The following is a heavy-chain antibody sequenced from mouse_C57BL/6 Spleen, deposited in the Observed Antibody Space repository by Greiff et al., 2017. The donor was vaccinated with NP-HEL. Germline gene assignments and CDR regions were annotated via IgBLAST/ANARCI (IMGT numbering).Heavy chain of an antibody. V-gene: IGHV5-4*01. Sequence: EVQVVESGGGLVKPGGSLKLSCAASGFTFSSYAMSWVRQTPEKRLEWVATISDGGSYTYYPDNVKGRFTISRDNAKNNLYLQMSHLKSEDTAMYYCARDGSLRRGFAYWGQGTLVTVSA. J-gene: IGHJ3*01. CDR2: ISDGGSYT. CDR1: GFTFSSYA. CDR3: ARDGSLRRGFAY. D-gene: IGHD1-2*01.